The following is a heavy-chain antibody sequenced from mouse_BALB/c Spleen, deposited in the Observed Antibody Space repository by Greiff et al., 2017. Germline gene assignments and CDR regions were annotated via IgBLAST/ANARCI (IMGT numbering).Heavy chain of an antibody. CDR3: ARQDGYFDY. CDR2: ISSGGSYT. Sequence: EVKLVESGGDLVKPGGSLKLSCAASGFTFSSYGMSWVRQTPDKRLEWVATISSGGSYTYYQDSVKGRFTISRDNAKNTLYLQMSSLKSEDTAMYYCARQDGYFDYWGQGTTLTVSS. D-gene: IGHD2-3*01. J-gene: IGHJ2*01. CDR1: GFTFSSYG. V-gene: IGHV5-6*01.